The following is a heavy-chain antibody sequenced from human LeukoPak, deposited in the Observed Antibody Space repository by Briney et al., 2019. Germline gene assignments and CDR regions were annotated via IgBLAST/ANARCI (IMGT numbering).Heavy chain of an antibody. D-gene: IGHD3-16*01. CDR1: GGSISSYY. Sequence: PSETLSLTCTVSGGSISSYYWSWIRQPPGEGLEWIGYIYYSGSTNYNPSLKSRVTISVDTSKNQFSLKLSSVTAADTAVYYCARDRGDKQFGYWGQGTLVTVSS. V-gene: IGHV4-59*01. J-gene: IGHJ4*02. CDR3: ARDRGDKQFGY. CDR2: IYYSGST.